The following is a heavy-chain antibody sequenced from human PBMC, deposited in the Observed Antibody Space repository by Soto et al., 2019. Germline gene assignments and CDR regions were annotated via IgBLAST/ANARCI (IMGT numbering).Heavy chain of an antibody. V-gene: IGHV3-23*01. D-gene: IGHD4-17*01. CDR3: AKDRGTTGGKIPAY. Sequence: EVQLLESGGGLVQPGGSLRLSCAASGFTFSSYAMSWVRQAPGKGLEWVSAISGSGGSTYYADSVKGRFTISSDNSKNTLYLQMNSLRAEDTAVYDCAKDRGTTGGKIPAYWGQGTLVTVSS. J-gene: IGHJ4*02. CDR2: ISGSGGST. CDR1: GFTFSSYA.